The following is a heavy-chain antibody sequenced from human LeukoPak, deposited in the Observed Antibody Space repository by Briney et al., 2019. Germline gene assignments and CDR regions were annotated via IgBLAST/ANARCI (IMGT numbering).Heavy chain of an antibody. V-gene: IGHV4-39*07. CDR3: ARGGRITTVVGFNWFDP. Sequence: SETLSLTCTVSGASISSTSYYWGWIRQPPGKGLEWIGSILYSGSTYYNPSLKSRVSISVDTSKNQFSLKLSAVTAADTALYYCARGGRITTVVGFNWFDPWGQGTLVTVSS. CDR2: ILYSGST. D-gene: IGHD6-19*01. J-gene: IGHJ5*02. CDR1: GASISSTSYY.